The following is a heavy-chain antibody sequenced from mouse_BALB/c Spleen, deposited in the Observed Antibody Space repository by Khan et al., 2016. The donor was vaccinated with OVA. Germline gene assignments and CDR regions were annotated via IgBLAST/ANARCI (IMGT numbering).Heavy chain of an antibody. CDR1: GYTFTTYG. CDR3: ARVGYSGTMDY. Sequence: QIQLVQSGPELRKPGVTVKISCKASGYTFTTYGMNWVKRAPGKGLKWMGWINTYTGEPTYADDFKGRFAFSLETSASTAYLQINNLKNEDTATYFCARVGYSGTMDYWGQGTSVTVSS. CDR2: INTYTGEP. J-gene: IGHJ4*01. V-gene: IGHV9-3-1*01. D-gene: IGHD2-14*01.